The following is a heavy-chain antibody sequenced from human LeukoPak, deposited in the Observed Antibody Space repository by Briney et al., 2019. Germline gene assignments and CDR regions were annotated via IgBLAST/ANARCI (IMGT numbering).Heavy chain of an antibody. D-gene: IGHD3-10*01. J-gene: IGHJ6*02. V-gene: IGHV3-74*01. Sequence: PGGSLRLSCAASGFTFSSYWMHLVRQAPGKGLVWVSRINSDGSSTSYADSVKGRFTISRDNAKNTLYLQMNSLRAEDTAVYYCAREAPRFDYGMDVWGQGTTVTVSS. CDR1: GFTFSSYW. CDR3: AREAPRFDYGMDV. CDR2: INSDGSST.